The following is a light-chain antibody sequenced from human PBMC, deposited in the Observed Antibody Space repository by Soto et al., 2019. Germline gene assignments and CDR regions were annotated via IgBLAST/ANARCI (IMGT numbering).Light chain of an antibody. V-gene: IGKV2-28*01. CDR3: MQALETPWT. CDR2: LGS. J-gene: IGKJ1*01. Sequence: DIVMTQSPLSLPVTPGEPASISCRSSQSLLHSIGYNYLDWYLQKPGQSPQLLIYLGSSRASGVPDRFSGSGSGTDFTLKISRVEAEDVGVYYCMQALETPWTFGQGTRVDI. CDR1: QSLLHSIGYNY.